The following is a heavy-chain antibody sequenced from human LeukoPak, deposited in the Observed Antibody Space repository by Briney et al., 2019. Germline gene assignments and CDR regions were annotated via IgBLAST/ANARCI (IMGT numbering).Heavy chain of an antibody. J-gene: IGHJ4*02. CDR2: IYYSGST. CDR3: ARSLAYCGGDCPYYFDY. D-gene: IGHD2-21*02. Sequence: PSETLSLTCTVSGGSISSYYWSWIRQPPGKGLEWIGYIYYSGSTNYNTSLKSRVTISVDTSKNQFSLKLSSVTAADTAVYYCARSLAYCGGDCPYYFDYWGQGTLVTVSS. V-gene: IGHV4-59*01. CDR1: GGSISSYY.